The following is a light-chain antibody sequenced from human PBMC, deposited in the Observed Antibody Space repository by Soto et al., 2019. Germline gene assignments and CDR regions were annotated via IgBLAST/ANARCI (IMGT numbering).Light chain of an antibody. J-gene: IGKJ3*01. CDR3: QQAESFPRT. CDR2: AAS. Sequence: DIQMTQSPSSVSATVGDRVTITCRASQGISSWLVWYQQKPGKAPKLLIYAASTLQSGVPSRFSGSGSGTDFTLTISSLQPEDFATYYCQQAESFPRTFRPGTKVDIK. V-gene: IGKV1-12*01. CDR1: QGISSW.